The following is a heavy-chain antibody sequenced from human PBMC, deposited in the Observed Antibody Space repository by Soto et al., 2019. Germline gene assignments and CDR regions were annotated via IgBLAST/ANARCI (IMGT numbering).Heavy chain of an antibody. Sequence: QVQLVEAVGGVVQPGRSLRLSCAASGFTFSSYAMHWVRQAPGKGLEWVAVISYDGSNKYYADSVKGRFTTSRDNSKNTLYLQMISLIGEDTAVYYCARALLDGAFDSWGQGTMVTVSS. CDR2: ISYDGSNK. D-gene: IGHD3-10*01. J-gene: IGHJ3*02. V-gene: IGHV3-30-3*01. CDR3: ARALLDGAFDS. CDR1: GFTFSSYA.